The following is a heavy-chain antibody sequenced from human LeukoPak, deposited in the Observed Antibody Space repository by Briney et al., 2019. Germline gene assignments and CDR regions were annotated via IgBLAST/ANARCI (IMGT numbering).Heavy chain of an antibody. Sequence: GGSLRLSCAASGFTFIDYDMHWVRQDIGKGLEWVSAIGIRGDTHYSGSVKGRFTISRENAESSLYLQMNSLRAEDTAVYYCARGGIQVSGIDEFDYWGQGTLVTVSS. CDR1: GFTFIDYD. V-gene: IGHV3-13*01. CDR3: ARGGIQVSGIDEFDY. D-gene: IGHD6-19*01. CDR2: IGIRGDT. J-gene: IGHJ4*02.